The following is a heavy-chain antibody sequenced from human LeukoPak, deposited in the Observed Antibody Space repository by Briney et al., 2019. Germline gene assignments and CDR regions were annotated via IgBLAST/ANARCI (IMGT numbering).Heavy chain of an antibody. CDR1: GYTFTGYY. D-gene: IGHD3-9*01. CDR3: ARDHSDILTGYYLDY. Sequence: ASVKVSCRASGYTFTGYYMHWVRQAPGQGLEWMGRINPNSGGTNYAQKFQGRVTMTRDTSISTAYMELSRLRSDDTAVYSCARDHSDILTGYYLDYWGQGTLVTVSS. V-gene: IGHV1-2*06. CDR2: INPNSGGT. J-gene: IGHJ4*02.